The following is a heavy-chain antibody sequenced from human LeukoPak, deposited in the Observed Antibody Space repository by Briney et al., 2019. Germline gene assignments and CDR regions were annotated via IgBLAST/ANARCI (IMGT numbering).Heavy chain of an antibody. J-gene: IGHJ5*02. CDR1: GGSFSGYY. D-gene: IGHD2-15*01. Sequence: SETLSLTCAVYGGSFSGYYWSWIRQPPGKGLEWIGEINHSGSTHYNPSLKSRVTISVDMSKNQFYLRLSSVTAADTAVYYCARQLCSGGSCYSRAIWFDPWGQGTLVTVSS. CDR3: ARQLCSGGSCYSRAIWFDP. V-gene: IGHV4-34*01. CDR2: INHSGST.